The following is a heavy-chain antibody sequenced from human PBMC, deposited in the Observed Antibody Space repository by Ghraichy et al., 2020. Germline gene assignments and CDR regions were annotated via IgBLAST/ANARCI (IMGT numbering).Heavy chain of an antibody. V-gene: IGHV3-48*03. CDR3: AREKTVGSYYYGMDV. CDR1: GFTFSSYE. Sequence: GSLRLSCAASGFTFSSYEMNWVRQAPGKGLEWVSYISSSGSTIYYADSVKGRFTISRDNAKNSLYLQMNSLRAEDTAVYYCAREKTVGSYYYGMDVWGQGTTVTVSS. CDR2: ISSSGSTI. J-gene: IGHJ6*02. D-gene: IGHD4-11*01.